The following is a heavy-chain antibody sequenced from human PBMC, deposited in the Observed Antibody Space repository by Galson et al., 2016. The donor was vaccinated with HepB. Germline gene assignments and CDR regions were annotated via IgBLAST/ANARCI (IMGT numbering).Heavy chain of an antibody. V-gene: IGHV4-31*03. CDR3: ASPDPSTGRDDAFDL. D-gene: IGHD2-8*02. Sequence: TLSLTCSVSGDSISRGGYFWTWIRQHPQKGLEWIGYISYIGRTTYNPSLQSRVTMSLDTSQNRFSLGLSSVTAADAAIYFCASPDPSTGRDDAFDLWGQGTMVTVSS. J-gene: IGHJ3*01. CDR1: GDSISRGGYF. CDR2: ISYIGRT.